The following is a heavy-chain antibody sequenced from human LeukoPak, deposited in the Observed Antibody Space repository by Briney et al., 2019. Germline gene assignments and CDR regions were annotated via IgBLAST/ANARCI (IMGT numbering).Heavy chain of an antibody. Sequence: GGSLRLSCTASGFTFGDYAMSWFRQAPGKGLEWVGFIRSKAYGGTTEYAASVKGRFTISGDDSKSIAYLQMNSLKTEDTAVYYCTRQYNWNDGGMDVWGQGTTVTVSS. CDR1: GFTFGDYA. D-gene: IGHD1-20*01. CDR2: IRSKAYGGTT. V-gene: IGHV3-49*03. CDR3: TRQYNWNDGGMDV. J-gene: IGHJ6*02.